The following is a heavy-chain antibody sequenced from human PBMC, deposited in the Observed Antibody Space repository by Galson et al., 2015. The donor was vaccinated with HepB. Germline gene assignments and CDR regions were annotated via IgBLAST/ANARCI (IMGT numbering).Heavy chain of an antibody. J-gene: IGHJ5*02. D-gene: IGHD2-15*01. CDR2: INAGNGNT. V-gene: IGHV1-3*01. CDR3: ARVRVLYCSGGSCQFDP. Sequence: SCKASGYTFTSYAMHWVRQAPGQRLEWMGWINAGNGNTKYSQKFQGRVTITRDTSASTAYMELSSLRSEDTAVYYWARVRVLYCSGGSCQFDPWGQGTLVTVSS. CDR1: GYTFTSYA.